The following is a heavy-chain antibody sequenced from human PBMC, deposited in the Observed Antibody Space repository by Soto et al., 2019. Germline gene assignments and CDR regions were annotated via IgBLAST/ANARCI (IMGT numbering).Heavy chain of an antibody. CDR2: IKQDGSEK. J-gene: IGHJ6*03. D-gene: IGHD2-2*01. CDR1: GFTFSSYW. Sequence: EVQLVESGGGLVQPGGSLRLSCAASGFTFSSYWMSWVRQAPGKGLEWVANIKQDGSEKYYVDSVKGRFTISRDNAKNSLYLQMNSLRAEDTAVYYCARDCDIVVVPAACMDVRGKGTTVTVSS. V-gene: IGHV3-7*01. CDR3: ARDCDIVVVPAACMDV.